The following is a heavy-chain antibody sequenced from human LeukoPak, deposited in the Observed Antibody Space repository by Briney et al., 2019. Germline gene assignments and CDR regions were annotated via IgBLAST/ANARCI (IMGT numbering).Heavy chain of an antibody. CDR3: AKDMGSSGWYFSVDY. D-gene: IGHD6-19*01. V-gene: IGHV3-9*03. CDR2: ISWDSGSI. J-gene: IGHJ4*02. Sequence: GRSLRLSCAAPGFTFHDYAMHWVRQAPGKGLEWVSGISWDSGSIGYADSVKGRFTISRDNAKNSLYLQMNSLRAEDMALYYCAKDMGSSGWYFSVDYWGQGTLVTVSS. CDR1: GFTFHDYA.